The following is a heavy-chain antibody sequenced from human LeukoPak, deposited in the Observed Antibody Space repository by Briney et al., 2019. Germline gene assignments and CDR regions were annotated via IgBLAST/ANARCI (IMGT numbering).Heavy chain of an antibody. D-gene: IGHD5-12*01. CDR3: AGSGYDLYWYFDL. CDR1: GGSISSYH. Sequence: SETLSLTCTVSGGSISSYHWSWIRQPPGKGLERIGYIYYSGGTNYNPSLKSRVTISLDTSKNQFSLRLSSVTAADTAVYYCAGSGYDLYWYFDLWGRGTLVTVSS. J-gene: IGHJ2*01. CDR2: IYYSGGT. V-gene: IGHV4-59*01.